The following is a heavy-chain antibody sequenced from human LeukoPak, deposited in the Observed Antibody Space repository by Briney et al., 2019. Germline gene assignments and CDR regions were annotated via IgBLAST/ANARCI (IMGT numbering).Heavy chain of an antibody. CDR1: GYTFTGYY. J-gene: IGHJ4*02. CDR3: ARDRLAGGIVVVPAAPGDY. V-gene: IGHV1-2*02. CDR2: INPDTGGT. D-gene: IGHD2-2*01. Sequence: GASVKVSCKTSGYTFTGYYMHWVRQAPGQGLEWMGWINPDTGGTKYAQKSQGRVIMARDTSTGTVYMELSRLRSDDTAVYYCARDRLAGGIVVVPAAPGDYWGQGTLVTVSS.